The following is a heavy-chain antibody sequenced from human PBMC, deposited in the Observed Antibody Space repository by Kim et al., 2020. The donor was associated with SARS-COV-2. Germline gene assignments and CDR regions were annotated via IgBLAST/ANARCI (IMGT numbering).Heavy chain of an antibody. CDR1: GFTFNSYA. J-gene: IGHJ3*02. V-gene: IGHV3-23*01. CDR2: ISGGGDRT. CDR3: VKDRGWGAFDI. Sequence: GGSLRLSCAASGFTFNSYAMSWVRQAPGKGLEWVSCISGGGDRTFYRDSVKGRFTISRDNSKNALDLQMNSLRAEDTAIYYCVKDRGWGAFDIWGQGTMV. D-gene: IGHD3-16*01.